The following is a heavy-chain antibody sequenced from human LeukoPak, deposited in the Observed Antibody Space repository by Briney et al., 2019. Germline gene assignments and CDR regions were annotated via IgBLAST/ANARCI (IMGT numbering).Heavy chain of an antibody. CDR2: IYHSRST. V-gene: IGHV4-59*08. D-gene: IGHD5-18*01. CDR1: GGSISSYY. J-gene: IGHJ4*02. Sequence: SETLSLTSTVSGGSISSYYWSWIRQPPGKGLEWIGYIYHSRSTNYNPSLKSRVTISVDTSKNQFSLKLSSVTAADTAVYYCARHGSGYSYGYFDYWGQGTLVTVSS. CDR3: ARHGSGYSYGYFDY.